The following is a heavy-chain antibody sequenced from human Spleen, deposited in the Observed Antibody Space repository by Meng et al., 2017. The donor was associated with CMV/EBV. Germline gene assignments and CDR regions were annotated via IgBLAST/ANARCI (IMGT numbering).Heavy chain of an antibody. CDR1: GGPFSCYY. CDR3: ASLNYYDSSGYYWAY. D-gene: IGHD3-22*01. CDR2: INHSGST. Sequence: YGGPFSCYYWSWVRQPPGKGLEWIGEINHSGSTNYNPSLKSRVTISVDTSKNQFSLKLSSVTAADTAVYYCASLNYYDSSGYYWAYWGQGTLVTVSS. J-gene: IGHJ4*02. V-gene: IGHV4-34*01.